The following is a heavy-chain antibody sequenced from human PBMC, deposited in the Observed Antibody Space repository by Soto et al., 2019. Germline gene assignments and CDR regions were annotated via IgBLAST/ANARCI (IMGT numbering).Heavy chain of an antibody. CDR3: ARVPHIVVVTAIPTYYYHGMDV. J-gene: IGHJ6*02. D-gene: IGHD2-21*02. CDR1: GYTFTSYG. Sequence: ASVKVSCKASGYTFTSYGISWVRQAPGQGLEWMGWISAYNGNTNYAQKLQGRVTMTTGTSTSTAYMELRSLRSDDTAVYYCARVPHIVVVTAIPTYYYHGMDVWGQGTTVTVSS. CDR2: ISAYNGNT. V-gene: IGHV1-18*01.